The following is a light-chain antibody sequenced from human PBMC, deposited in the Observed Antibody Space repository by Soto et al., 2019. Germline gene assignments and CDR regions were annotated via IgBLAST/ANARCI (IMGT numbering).Light chain of an antibody. CDR2: DNN. Sequence: QSVLTQPPSVSAAPGQKVTISCSGSSSNIGKNFVCWYQQLPGTAPKLLIYDNNKRSSGIPDRFSGSKSGTSAALGITGLQTGDEADYYCGTWDSSLNTWVFGGGTKLTVL. CDR3: GTWDSSLNTWV. J-gene: IGLJ3*02. V-gene: IGLV1-51*01. CDR1: SSNIGKNF.